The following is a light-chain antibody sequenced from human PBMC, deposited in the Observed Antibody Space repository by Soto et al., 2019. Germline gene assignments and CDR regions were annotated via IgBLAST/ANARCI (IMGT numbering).Light chain of an antibody. CDR3: RSHTTEGIQV. J-gene: IGLJ1*01. CDR2: DVT. CDR1: SSNFGAYNY. V-gene: IGLV2-14*03. Sequence: QSVLTQPSSVSGSPGQSITISCTGTSSNFGAYNYVSWFQQQPGKAPRLMIYDVTNRPSGVVDRFSGSKSCNTASLTISEHQAEDEAAFYCRSHTTEGIQVFGRGAKVTVL.